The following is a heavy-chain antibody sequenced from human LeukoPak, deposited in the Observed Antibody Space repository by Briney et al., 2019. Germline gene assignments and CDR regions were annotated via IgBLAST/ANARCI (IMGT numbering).Heavy chain of an antibody. Sequence: SETLSLTCAVYGGSFSGYYWSWIRQPPGKGLKWIGEINHSGSTNYNPSLKSRVTISVDTSKNQFSLKLSSVTAADTAVYYCARLPYYPYYYGMDVWGQGTTVTVSS. CDR2: INHSGST. CDR1: GGSFSGYY. V-gene: IGHV4-34*01. J-gene: IGHJ6*02. CDR3: ARLPYYPYYYGMDV.